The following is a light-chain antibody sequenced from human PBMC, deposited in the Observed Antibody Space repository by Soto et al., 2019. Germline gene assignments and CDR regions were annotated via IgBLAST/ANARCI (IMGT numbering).Light chain of an antibody. Sequence: QAVVSQEPSFSVSPGETVTLTCGLTSASVLTSYYPSWYQQTPGQAPRTLIYSTNIRSSGVPDRFSGSILGNKAALTITGPQADDESDYYCALYVGSGTVVFGGGTKVTVL. CDR3: ALYVGSGTVV. CDR2: STN. J-gene: IGLJ2*01. V-gene: IGLV8-61*01. CDR1: SASVLTSYY.